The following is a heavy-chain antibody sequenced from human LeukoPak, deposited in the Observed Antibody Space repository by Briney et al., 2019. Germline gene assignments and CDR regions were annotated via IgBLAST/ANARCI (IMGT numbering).Heavy chain of an antibody. CDR1: GYTFTSYG. D-gene: IGHD5-12*01. CDR3: ARDPGIVATTPNWFDP. Sequence: ASVKVSCKASGYTFTSYGISWVRQAAGQGLEWMGWISAYNGNTNYAQKLQGRVTMTTDTSTSTAYMELRSLRSDDTAVYYCARDPGIVATTPNWFDPWGQGTLVTVSS. J-gene: IGHJ5*02. CDR2: ISAYNGNT. V-gene: IGHV1-18*04.